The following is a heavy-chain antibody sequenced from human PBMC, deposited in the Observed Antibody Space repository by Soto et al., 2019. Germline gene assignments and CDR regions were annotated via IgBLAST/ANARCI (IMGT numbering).Heavy chain of an antibody. D-gene: IGHD3-22*01. V-gene: IGHV3-30-3*01. CDR3: AREGRGYYDSSGWFDY. CDR2: ISYDGSNK. Sequence: GGSLRLSCAASGFTFSSYAMHWVRQAPGKGLEWVAVISYDGSNKYYADSVKGRFTISRDNSKNTLYLQMNSLRAEDTAVYYCAREGRGYYDSSGWFDYWGQGTLVTVSS. J-gene: IGHJ4*02. CDR1: GFTFSSYA.